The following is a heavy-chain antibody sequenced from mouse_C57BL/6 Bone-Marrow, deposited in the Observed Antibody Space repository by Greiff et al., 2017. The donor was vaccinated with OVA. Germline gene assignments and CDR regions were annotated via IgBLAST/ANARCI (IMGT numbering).Heavy chain of an antibody. CDR2: IWSGGST. J-gene: IGHJ4*01. CDR1: GFSFTSYG. Sequence: VQLQQSGPGLVKPSQSLSITCTVSGFSFTSYGVHGVRQSPGKGLEWLGVIWSGGSTDYNAAFISRLSISKDNSKNQIFFNMNSLQADDTAICYCAVRKRAYAMDYWGKGTTVTVSS. D-gene: IGHD3-3*01. V-gene: IGHV2-2*01. CDR3: AVRKRAYAMDY.